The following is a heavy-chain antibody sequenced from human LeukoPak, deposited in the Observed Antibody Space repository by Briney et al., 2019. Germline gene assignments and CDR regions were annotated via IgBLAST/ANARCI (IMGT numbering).Heavy chain of an antibody. Sequence: PSETLSLTCAVYGGSFSGYYWSWIRQPPGKGLEWIGEINHSGSTNYNPSLKSRVTISVDTSKNQFSLKLSSVTAADTAVYYCARTDYSLPWGQGTPVTVSS. CDR1: GGSFSGYY. CDR2: INHSGST. CDR3: ARTDYSLP. V-gene: IGHV4-34*01. J-gene: IGHJ5*02. D-gene: IGHD4-11*01.